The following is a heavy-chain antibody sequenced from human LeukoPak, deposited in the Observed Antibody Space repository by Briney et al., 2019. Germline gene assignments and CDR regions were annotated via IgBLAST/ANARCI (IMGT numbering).Heavy chain of an antibody. CDR2: IWYDGSNK. J-gene: IGHJ4*02. V-gene: IGHV3-33*01. CDR3: ARDPHEPPNHYDSSGYLDY. Sequence: GGSLRLSCAASGFTFSSYGMHWVRQAPGKGVEWVAVIWYDGSNKYYADSVKGRFTISRDNSKNTLYLQMNSLRAEDTAVYYCARDPHEPPNHYDSSGYLDYWGQGTLVTVSS. D-gene: IGHD3-22*01. CDR1: GFTFSSYG.